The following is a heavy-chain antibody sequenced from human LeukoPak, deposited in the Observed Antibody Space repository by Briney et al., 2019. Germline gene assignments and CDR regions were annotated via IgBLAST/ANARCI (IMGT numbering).Heavy chain of an antibody. CDR1: GDSISSGDYY. J-gene: IGHJ6*02. CDR2: INHSGST. CDR3: ARWIAATRIPYYYYGMDV. Sequence: SETLSLTCTVSGDSISSGDYYWNWIRQPPGKGLEWIGEINHSGSTNYNPSLKSRVTISVDTSKNQFSLKLSSVTAADTAVYYCARWIAATRIPYYYYGMDVWGQGTTVTVSS. V-gene: IGHV4-39*07. D-gene: IGHD2-15*01.